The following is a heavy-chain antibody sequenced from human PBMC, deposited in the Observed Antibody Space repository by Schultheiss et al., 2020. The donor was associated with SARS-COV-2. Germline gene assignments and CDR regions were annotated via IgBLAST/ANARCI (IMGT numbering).Heavy chain of an antibody. D-gene: IGHD3-16*01. CDR3: ARGWGQPDY. V-gene: IGHV3-30*07. Sequence: GGSLRLSCAASGFTFSSYAMHWVRQAPGKGLEWVAVISYDGSNKYYADSVKGRFTISRDNSKNTLYLQMNSLRAEDTAVYYCARGWGQPDYWGQGTLVTVSS. CDR2: ISYDGSNK. J-gene: IGHJ4*02. CDR1: GFTFSSYA.